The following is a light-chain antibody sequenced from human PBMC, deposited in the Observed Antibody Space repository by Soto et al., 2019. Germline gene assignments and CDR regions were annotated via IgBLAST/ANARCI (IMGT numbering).Light chain of an antibody. CDR2: GAS. J-gene: IGKJ1*01. V-gene: IGKV3-20*01. CDR1: QSVSSSY. Sequence: EIVLTQSPGTLSLTTGERATLSCRVSQSVSSSYLAWYQQKPGQAPRLLIYGASSRATGIPDRFSGSGSGTVFTLTINILEPDDFAVYYCHQYGNSPQTFGQGTKVDI. CDR3: HQYGNSPQT.